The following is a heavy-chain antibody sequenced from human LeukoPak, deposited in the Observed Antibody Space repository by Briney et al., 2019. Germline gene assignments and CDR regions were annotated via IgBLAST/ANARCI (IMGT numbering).Heavy chain of an antibody. CDR2: FDPEDGET. J-gene: IGHJ6*02. V-gene: IGHV1-24*01. D-gene: IGHD6-19*01. CDR3: ATGVPPYSSGWYYYYYGMDV. Sequence: ASVKVSCKVSGYTLTELSMHWVRQAPGKGLEWMGGFDPEDGETIYAQKFQGRVTMTEDTSTDTAYMELSSLRSEDTAVYYCATGVPPYSSGWYYYYYGMDVWGQGTTVTVSS. CDR1: GYTLTELS.